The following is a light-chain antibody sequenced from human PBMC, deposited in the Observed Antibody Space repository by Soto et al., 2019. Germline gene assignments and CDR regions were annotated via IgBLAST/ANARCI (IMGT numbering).Light chain of an antibody. CDR1: QSLVHNDGNTY. J-gene: IGKJ1*01. CDR2: GAS. V-gene: IGKV3-20*01. Sequence: VMTQTPLSLSVAPGQPASISCRSSQSLVHNDGNTYLSWFQQRPGQPPRLLIYGASSRATGIPDRFSGSGSGTDFTLTISRLEPEDFAVYYCQQYGSSPWTFGQGIKVDIK. CDR3: QQYGSSPWT.